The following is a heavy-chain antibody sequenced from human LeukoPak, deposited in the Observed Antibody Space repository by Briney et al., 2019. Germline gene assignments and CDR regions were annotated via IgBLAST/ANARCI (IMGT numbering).Heavy chain of an antibody. J-gene: IGHJ4*02. CDR1: GFTFSSYA. CDR2: ISGSGGST. Sequence: GGSLRLSCAASGFTFSSYAMSWVRQAPGKGLEWVSAISGSGGSTYYADSVKGRFTNSRDNSKNTLYLQMNSLRAEDTAVYYCAKDRNSEGGAAKNYWGQGTLVTVSS. V-gene: IGHV3-23*01. D-gene: IGHD1-26*01. CDR3: AKDRNSEGGAAKNY.